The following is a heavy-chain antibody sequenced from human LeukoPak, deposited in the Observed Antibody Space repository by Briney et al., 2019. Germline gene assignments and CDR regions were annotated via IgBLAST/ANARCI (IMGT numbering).Heavy chain of an antibody. CDR1: GFTFSSYE. Sequence: GGSLRLSCAASGFTFSSYEMNWVRQAPGKGLEWVSYISSSGSTIYYADSVKGRFTICRDNAKNSLYLQMNSLRAEDTAVYYCAELGITMIGGVWGKGTTVTISS. J-gene: IGHJ6*04. D-gene: IGHD3-10*02. CDR2: ISSSGSTI. V-gene: IGHV3-48*03. CDR3: AELGITMIGGV.